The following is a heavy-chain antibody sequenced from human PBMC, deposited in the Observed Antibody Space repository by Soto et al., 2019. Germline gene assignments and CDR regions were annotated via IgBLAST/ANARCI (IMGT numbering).Heavy chain of an antibody. CDR2: ISGSGSPV. Sequence: EVQLVESGGVLVQPGGSLRLSCAASGFSLSSYSMTWVRQAPGKGLEWVSYISGSGSPVFYADSVKGRFTVSKDNARNSLYLQMNSLRAEDTAVYYCARGCSCSCWFNYWGQGTLVTVSS. J-gene: IGHJ4*02. D-gene: IGHD2-15*01. V-gene: IGHV3-48*04. CDR3: ARGCSCSCWFNY. CDR1: GFSLSSYS.